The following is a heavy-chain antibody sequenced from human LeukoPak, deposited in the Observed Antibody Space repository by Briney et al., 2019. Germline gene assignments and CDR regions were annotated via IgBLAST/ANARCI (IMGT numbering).Heavy chain of an antibody. V-gene: IGHV3-7*01. D-gene: IGHD3-10*01. J-gene: IGHJ3*02. CDR1: GFSFISYW. CDR2: IKQDGSEK. Sequence: GGSLRLSCEASGFSFISYWMNWVRQTPGKGLEWVANIKQDGSEKYYVDSVKGRFTISRDNAKKSLYLQMNSLRADDTAVYYCARPRRMYGSGSYAFDIWGQGTMVTVSS. CDR3: ARPRRMYGSGSYAFDI.